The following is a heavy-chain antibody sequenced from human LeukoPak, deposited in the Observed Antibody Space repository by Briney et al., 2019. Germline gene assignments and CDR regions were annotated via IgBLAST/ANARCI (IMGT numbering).Heavy chain of an antibody. J-gene: IGHJ4*02. D-gene: IGHD3-16*01. V-gene: IGHV4-39*01. Sequence: PSETLSLTCTVSGGSIRSSSYYWGWIRQPPGKGLEWIGNIYYSGSTYYNPSLKSRVTISVDTSKNQFSLKLSSVTAADTAVYYCARWWGIDMTEPAYRDYWGQGTLVTVSS. CDR2: IYYSGST. CDR1: GGSIRSSSYY. CDR3: ARWWGIDMTEPAYRDY.